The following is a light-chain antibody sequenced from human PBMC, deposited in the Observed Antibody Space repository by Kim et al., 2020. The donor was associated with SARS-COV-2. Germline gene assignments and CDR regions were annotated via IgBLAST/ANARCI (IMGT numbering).Light chain of an antibody. J-gene: IGKJ4*01. CDR3: QQLHSFPLT. CDR1: QGINRD. CDR2: ATS. Sequence: SADVGDRVTITCRASQGINRDLAWYQEKPGEAPKLLIYATSVLRDGVPSRFSGSGSGTDYTLTVSSLQPEDFGTYYCQQLHSFPLTFGGGTKLEI. V-gene: IGKV1-9*01.